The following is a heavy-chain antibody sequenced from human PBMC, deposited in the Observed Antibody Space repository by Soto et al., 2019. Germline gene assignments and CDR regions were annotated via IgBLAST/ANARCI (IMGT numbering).Heavy chain of an antibody. D-gene: IGHD3-16*02. Sequence: EVQLVQSGAEVKKPGESLRISCKGSGYTFLSYWITWVRQMPGKGLEWMGKIDPSDSYTKYSPSFQGHVTISADKSTDTAYPQWSSLKASDTAMYYCARHFSISDEGDYWGQGTLVTVSS. CDR2: IDPSDSYT. CDR1: GYTFLSYW. V-gene: IGHV5-10-1*03. J-gene: IGHJ4*02. CDR3: ARHFSISDEGDY.